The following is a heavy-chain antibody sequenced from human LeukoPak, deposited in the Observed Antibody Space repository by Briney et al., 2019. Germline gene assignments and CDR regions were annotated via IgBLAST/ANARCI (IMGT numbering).Heavy chain of an antibody. CDR2: IYYSGST. CDR1: GGSISSSSYY. CDR3: ARDLGDYGGNNWFDP. D-gene: IGHD4-23*01. Sequence: PSEALSLTCTVSGGSISSSSYYWGWIRQPPGKGLEWIGSIYYSGSTYYNPSLKSRVTISVDTSKNQFSLKLSSVTAADTAVYYCARDLGDYGGNNWFDPWGQGTLVTVSS. J-gene: IGHJ5*02. V-gene: IGHV4-39*07.